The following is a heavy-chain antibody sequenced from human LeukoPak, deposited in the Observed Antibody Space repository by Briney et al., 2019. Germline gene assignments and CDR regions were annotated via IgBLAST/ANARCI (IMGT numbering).Heavy chain of an antibody. CDR3: AKDVLAQTSDY. Sequence: QPGGSLRLSCVASGFTLDDYGMSWVRQVPGKGLEWVSGISWNSDTIGYADSAKGRFTISRDNAKNSLYLHMNSLRAEDTALYYCAKDVLAQTSDYWGQGTLVTVSS. D-gene: IGHD2-8*02. CDR1: GFTLDDYG. CDR2: ISWNSDTI. J-gene: IGHJ4*02. V-gene: IGHV3-9*01.